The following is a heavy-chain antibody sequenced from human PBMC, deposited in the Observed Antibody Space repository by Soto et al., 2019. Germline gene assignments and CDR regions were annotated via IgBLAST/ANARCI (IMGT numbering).Heavy chain of an antibody. V-gene: IGHV4-59*02. CDR3: ARGQRGRDCYNYGLRY. D-gene: IGHD5-12*01. CDR2: IAYTGGI. Sequence: SETLSLTCTVSDGSVHSYYWHWIRQPPGKGLEWIGYIAYTGGISNSTSLKSRVTISIDTPKNRVFLRLRSVTAADTSVYYCARGQRGRDCYNYGLRYWGQGTLVTVSS. CDR1: DGSVHSYY. J-gene: IGHJ4*02.